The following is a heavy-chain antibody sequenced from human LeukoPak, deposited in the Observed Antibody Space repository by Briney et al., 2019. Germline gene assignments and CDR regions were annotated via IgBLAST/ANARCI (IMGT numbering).Heavy chain of an antibody. Sequence: DSVKVSCKASGYTFTSYYMHWVRQAPGQGLEWMGIINPSGGSTSYAQKFQGRVTMTRDTSTSTVYMELSSLRSEDTAGYYRAPSGGVSLDCWGQGTLVTVSS. CDR1: GYTFTSYY. J-gene: IGHJ4*02. V-gene: IGHV1-46*03. CDR3: APSGGVSLDC. CDR2: INPSGGST.